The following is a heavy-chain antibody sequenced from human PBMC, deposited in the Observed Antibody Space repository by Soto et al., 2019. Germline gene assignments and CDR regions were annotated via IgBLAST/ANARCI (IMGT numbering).Heavy chain of an antibody. CDR3: ARGEVHSSGWNFDY. J-gene: IGHJ4*02. CDR2: INPNSGGV. CDR1: GYTFPGDY. Sequence: QVQLVQSGPEVKKPGASVKVSCKASGYTFPGDYMHWVRQAPGQGLEWMGRINPNSGGVNYAQKFQGGVTMTRDTSASVAYRELGSLRSDDTAVYYCARGEVHSSGWNFDYWGQGTLVIVSS. D-gene: IGHD6-19*01. V-gene: IGHV1-46*03.